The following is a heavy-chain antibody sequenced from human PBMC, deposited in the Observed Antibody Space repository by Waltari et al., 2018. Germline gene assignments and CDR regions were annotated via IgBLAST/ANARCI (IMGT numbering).Heavy chain of an antibody. D-gene: IGHD1-26*01. V-gene: IGHV3-9*01. Sequence: EVQLVESGGGLVQPGRSLRLSCAASGFTFDDYALHWVRQAPGKGLEWVEGISWNSGSIGYADAVKGRFTISRDNAKNSLYLQMNSLRAEDTALYYCAKDTLSGYSGSYQFDYWGQGTLVTVSS. CDR3: AKDTLSGYSGSYQFDY. CDR1: GFTFDDYA. CDR2: ISWNSGSI. J-gene: IGHJ4*02.